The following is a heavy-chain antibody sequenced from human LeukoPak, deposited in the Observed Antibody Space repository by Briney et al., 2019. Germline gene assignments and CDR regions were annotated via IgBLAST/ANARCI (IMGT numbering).Heavy chain of an antibody. CDR2: ISYEGSNK. V-gene: IGHV3-30*18. J-gene: IGHJ6*02. CDR1: GFTFSSYG. D-gene: IGHD5-18*01. Sequence: GGSLRLSCAASGFTFSSYGMHWVRQAPGKGLEWVAIISYEGSNKYYADSVKGRFTISRDNSKNTLYLQMNSLRAEDTAVYCCAKVTGYSYGLTYFYYGMDVWGQGTTVTVSS. CDR3: AKVTGYSYGLTYFYYGMDV.